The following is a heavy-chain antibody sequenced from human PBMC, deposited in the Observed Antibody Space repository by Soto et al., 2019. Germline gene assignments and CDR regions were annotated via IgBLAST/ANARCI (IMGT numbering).Heavy chain of an antibody. CDR2: IYYSGST. CDR1: GGSISSSSYY. V-gene: IGHV4-39*01. Sequence: SETLSLTCTVSGGSISSSSYYWGWIRQPPGKGLEWIGSIYYSGSTYYNPCLKSRVTISVDTSKNQFSLKLSSVTAADTAVYYCAVPDIVVVPAASYYYYMDVWGKGTTVTVSS. J-gene: IGHJ6*03. CDR3: AVPDIVVVPAASYYYYMDV. D-gene: IGHD2-2*01.